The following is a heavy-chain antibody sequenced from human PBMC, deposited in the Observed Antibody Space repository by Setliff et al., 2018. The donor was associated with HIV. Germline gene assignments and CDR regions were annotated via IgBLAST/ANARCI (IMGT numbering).Heavy chain of an antibody. CDR2: IFPGGAT. J-gene: IGHJ6*02. Sequence: PSETLSLTCTVSGASTSNDYWNWIRQSPGKGLEWIGIIFPGGATNYNPSLTSRVTISVDTSKNHLFLKLTSVTTADTAVYFCARHNVITYGGLLFDYYYYGMDVWGHGTTVTVSS. CDR1: GASTSNDY. D-gene: IGHD3-16*01. CDR3: ARHNVITYGGLLFDYYYYGMDV. V-gene: IGHV4-59*01.